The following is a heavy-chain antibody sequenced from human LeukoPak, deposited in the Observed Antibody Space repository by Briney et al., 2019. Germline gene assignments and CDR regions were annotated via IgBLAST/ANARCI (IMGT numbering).Heavy chain of an antibody. CDR3: ARSTYSGSSYDY. V-gene: IGHV3-74*01. J-gene: IGHJ4*02. CDR1: GFTFSSYW. Sequence: GGSLILSCTASGFTFSSYWMHWVRQVPGKGLVWVSRIKSDGSSTTYADSVKGRFTISRDNAKNTLYLQMSSLRAEDTAVYYCARSTYSGSSYDYWGQGTLVTVSS. CDR2: IKSDGSST. D-gene: IGHD1-26*01.